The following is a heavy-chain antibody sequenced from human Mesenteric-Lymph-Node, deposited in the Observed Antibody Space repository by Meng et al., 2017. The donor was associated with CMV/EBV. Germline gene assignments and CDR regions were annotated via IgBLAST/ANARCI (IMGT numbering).Heavy chain of an antibody. V-gene: IGHV3-21*01. Sequence: GGSLRLSCAASGFTFSSYDMNWVRQAPGKGLEWVSSISSSSSYISYADSVKGRFTISRDNAKNSLYLQMNSLRAEDTAVYYCASRQKGLSYYYYGMDVWGQGTTVTVSS. CDR2: ISSSSSYI. D-gene: IGHD2/OR15-2a*01. CDR1: GFTFSSYD. J-gene: IGHJ6*02. CDR3: ASRQKGLSYYYYGMDV.